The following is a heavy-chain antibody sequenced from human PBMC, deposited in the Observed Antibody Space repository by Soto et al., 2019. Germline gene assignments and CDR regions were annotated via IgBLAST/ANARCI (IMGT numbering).Heavy chain of an antibody. Sequence: EVQLVESGGGLVQPGGSLRLSCAASGFTFTSRWMNWVRQAPGKGLEWVANIKGDGSEKTCGDSVKGRITISRDNAKNSLYLQMNNLRAEDTAVYYCATNSGAETFDSWGHGTLVTVSS. V-gene: IGHV3-7*01. D-gene: IGHD1-1*01. CDR1: GFTFTSRW. CDR2: IKGDGSEK. CDR3: ATNSGAETFDS. J-gene: IGHJ4*01.